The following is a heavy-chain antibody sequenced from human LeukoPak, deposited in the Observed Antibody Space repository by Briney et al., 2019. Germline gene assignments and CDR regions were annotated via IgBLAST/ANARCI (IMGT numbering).Heavy chain of an antibody. CDR1: GFTFSSYG. D-gene: IGHD6-13*01. CDR3: AKVPGPIAAAGDY. CDR2: ISYDGSNK. Sequence: PGGSLRLSCAASGFTFSSYGMHWVRQAPGKGLEWVAVISYDGSNKYYADSVKGRFTISRDNSKNTLYLQMNSLRAEDTAVYYCAKVPGPIAAAGDYWGQGTLVTVSS. J-gene: IGHJ4*02. V-gene: IGHV3-30*18.